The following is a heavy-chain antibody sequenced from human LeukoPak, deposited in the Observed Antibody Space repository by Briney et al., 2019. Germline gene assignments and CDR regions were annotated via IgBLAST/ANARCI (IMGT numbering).Heavy chain of an antibody. CDR2: MNPNSGNT. D-gene: IGHD2-15*01. CDR1: GYTFTSYD. CDR3: ARKGRVVAATKYNWFDP. Sequence: ASVKVSCKASGYTFTSYDINWVRQATGQGLEWMGWMNPNSGNTGYAQKFQGRVTMTRNTSISAAYMELSSLRSEDTAVYYCARKGRVVAATKYNWFDPWGQGTLVIVSS. V-gene: IGHV1-8*01. J-gene: IGHJ5*02.